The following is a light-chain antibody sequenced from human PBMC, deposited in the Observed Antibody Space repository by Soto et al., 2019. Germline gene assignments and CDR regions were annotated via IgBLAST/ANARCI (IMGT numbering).Light chain of an antibody. CDR1: QSINKW. Sequence: DILLTQSPSTLSASVGDRVTISCRASQSINKWLAWYQHKPGKAPNLLIYEVSTLHSGVPSRFSGSGSGTDFTLTISSLQPEDFATYFCQQSYSSPPYTFGQGTRLEIK. J-gene: IGKJ2*01. CDR2: EVS. V-gene: IGKV1-5*03. CDR3: QQSYSSPPYT.